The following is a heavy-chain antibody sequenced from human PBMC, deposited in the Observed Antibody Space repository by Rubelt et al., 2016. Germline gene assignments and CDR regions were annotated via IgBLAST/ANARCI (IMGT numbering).Heavy chain of an antibody. Sequence: PGEGLVWVSRINSDGSSTSYADSVKGRFTISRDNAKNTLYLQMNSLRAEDTAVYYCAKDREGDFWSGYYYYWGQGTLVTVSS. CDR2: INSDGSST. CDR3: AKDREGDFWSGYYYY. D-gene: IGHD3-3*01. V-gene: IGHV3-74*01. J-gene: IGHJ4*02.